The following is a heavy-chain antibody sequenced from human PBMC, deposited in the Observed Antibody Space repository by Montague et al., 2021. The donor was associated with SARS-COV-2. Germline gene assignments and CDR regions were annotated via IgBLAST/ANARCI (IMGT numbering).Heavy chain of an antibody. CDR3: ARVRGCSGGSCYSERDPDYHYGMDV. V-gene: IGHV4-34*01. D-gene: IGHD2-15*01. CDR1: GGSFSGYY. Sequence: SETLSLTCAVYGGSFSGYYWSWIRQPPGKGLEWIGEINHSGSTNYNPSLKSRVTISVDTSKNQFSLKLSSVTAADTAVYYCARVRGCSGGSCYSERDPDYHYGMDVWGQGTPVTVSS. CDR2: INHSGST. J-gene: IGHJ6*02.